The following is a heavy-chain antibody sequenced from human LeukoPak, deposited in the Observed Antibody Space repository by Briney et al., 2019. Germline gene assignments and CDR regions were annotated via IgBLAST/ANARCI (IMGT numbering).Heavy chain of an antibody. D-gene: IGHD2-15*01. CDR2: IIPIFGTA. CDR1: GGTFSSYA. J-gene: IGHJ4*02. CDR3: ATGREEAVFDY. V-gene: IGHV1-69*05. Sequence: ASVTVSCKASGGTFSSYAISWVRQAPGQGLEWMGGIIPIFGTANYAQRFQGRVTITTDESTSTAYMELSSLRSEDTAVYYCATGREEAVFDYWGQGTLVTVSS.